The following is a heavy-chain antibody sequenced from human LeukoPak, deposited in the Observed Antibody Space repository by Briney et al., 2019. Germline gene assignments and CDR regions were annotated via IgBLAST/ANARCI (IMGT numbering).Heavy chain of an antibody. D-gene: IGHD5/OR15-5a*01. J-gene: IGHJ4*02. V-gene: IGHV1-46*01. CDR1: GYTFTGYY. CDR2: INPSGGAT. CDR3: ARLEPSLRGSTFDY. Sequence: ASVKVSCKASGYTFTGYYMHWVRQAPGQGLEWMGIINPSGGATEYAQNFQGRVTMTRDMSTSTVYMELSSLRSEDTAVYYCARLEPSLRGSTFDYWGQGTLVTVSS.